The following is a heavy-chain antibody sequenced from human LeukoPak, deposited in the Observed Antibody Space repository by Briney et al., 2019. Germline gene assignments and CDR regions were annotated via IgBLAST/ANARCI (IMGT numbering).Heavy chain of an antibody. V-gene: IGHV1-46*01. CDR1: GYTFTSYY. Sequence: VASVKVSCKASGYTFTSYYMHWARQAPGQGLEWMGIINSSGGSTSYAQKFQGRVTMTRDMSTSTVYMELSSLRSEDTAVYYCARENRDYGDYGAYNWFDPWGQGTLVTVSS. CDR2: INSSGGST. CDR3: ARENRDYGDYGAYNWFDP. D-gene: IGHD4-17*01. J-gene: IGHJ5*02.